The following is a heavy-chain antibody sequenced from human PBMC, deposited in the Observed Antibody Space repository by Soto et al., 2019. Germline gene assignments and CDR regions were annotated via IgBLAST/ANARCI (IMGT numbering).Heavy chain of an antibody. CDR2: IIPLLGTP. CDR1: GGAFSSYA. V-gene: IGHV1-69*01. J-gene: IGHJ6*02. Sequence: QVQLVQPGAEVKRPGSSIKVFCKATGGAFSSYAVSWVRQAPGQGLEWVGGIIPLLGTPKYAQRFQGRVGITASESTSTTYMELGRVRSVGTAVYDCGTSLDARGGISGDGVDVWGQGTTVIVSS. D-gene: IGHD3-3*01. CDR3: GTSLDARGGISGDGVDV.